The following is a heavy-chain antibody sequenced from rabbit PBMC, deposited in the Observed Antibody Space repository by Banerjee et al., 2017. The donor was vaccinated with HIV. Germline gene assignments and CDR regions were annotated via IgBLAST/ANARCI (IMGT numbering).Heavy chain of an antibody. J-gene: IGHJ4*01. Sequence: QEQLEESGGDLVKPEGSLTLTCTASEFSFSSSYYMCWVRQAPGKGLEWIGCIYTGDGNTYYASWAKGRFTISKTSSTTVTLQMTSLTAADTATYFCARNGAGSNYAFKLWGPGTLVTVS. D-gene: IGHD8-1*01. CDR1: EFSFSSSYY. CDR3: ARNGAGSNYAFKL. V-gene: IGHV1S45*01. CDR2: IYTGDGNT.